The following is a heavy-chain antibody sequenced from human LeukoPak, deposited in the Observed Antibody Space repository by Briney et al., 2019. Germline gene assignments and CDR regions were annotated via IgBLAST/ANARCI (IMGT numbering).Heavy chain of an antibody. CDR1: GFTFSSYS. Sequence: PGGSLRLSCAASGFTFSSYSMNWVRQAPGKGLEWVSYISSSSSTIYYADSVKGRFTISRDNAKNSLYLQMNSLRAEDTAVYYCARDVPGIAAAGPYYYYYYMDVWGKGTTVTVSS. CDR3: ARDVPGIAAAGPYYYYYYMDV. CDR2: ISSSSSTI. D-gene: IGHD6-13*01. V-gene: IGHV3-48*01. J-gene: IGHJ6*03.